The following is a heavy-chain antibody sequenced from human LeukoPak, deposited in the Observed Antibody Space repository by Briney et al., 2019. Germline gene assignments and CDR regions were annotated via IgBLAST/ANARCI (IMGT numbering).Heavy chain of an antibody. D-gene: IGHD4-17*01. CDR2: IYYSGST. CDR1: GGSISSYY. Sequence: SETLSLTCTVSGGSISSYYWSWIRQPPGKGLEWIGYIYYSGSTNYNPSLKSRVTISVDTSKNQFSLKLSSVTAADTAVYYCARAPLIDTVRGYYGMDVWGQGTTVTVSS. V-gene: IGHV4-59*01. CDR3: ARAPLIDTVRGYYGMDV. J-gene: IGHJ6*02.